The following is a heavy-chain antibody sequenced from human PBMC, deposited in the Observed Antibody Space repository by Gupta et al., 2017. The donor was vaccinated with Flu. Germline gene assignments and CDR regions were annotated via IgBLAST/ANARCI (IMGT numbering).Heavy chain of an antibody. J-gene: IGHJ4*02. CDR3: AKSKYTSGGYEY. CDR1: GFTFNRHD. CDR2: MSSSGAVT. Sequence: EVQLLESGGGFVQPGGSLRLSCAASGFTFNRHDMTWLRQAPGKGLTWRAGMSSSGAVTDYADSIRGRFTISRDNSKKTVYFQLTGLRAEDSARYYCAKSKYTSGGYEYWGRGTLGTVSS. V-gene: IGHV3-23*01. D-gene: IGHD6-19*01.